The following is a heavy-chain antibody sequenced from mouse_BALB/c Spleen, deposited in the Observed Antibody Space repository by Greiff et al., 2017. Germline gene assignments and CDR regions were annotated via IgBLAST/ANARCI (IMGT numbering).Heavy chain of an antibody. V-gene: IGHV1S34*01. CDR2: ISCYNGAT. Sequence: LVKPGASVKISCKASGYSFTGYYMHWVKQSHGKSLEWIGYISCYNGATSYNQKFKGKATFTVDTSSSTAYMQFNSLTSEDSAVYYCARWDSLYAMDYWGQGTSVTVSS. J-gene: IGHJ4*01. CDR1: GYSFTGYY. CDR3: ARWDSLYAMDY. D-gene: IGHD4-1*01.